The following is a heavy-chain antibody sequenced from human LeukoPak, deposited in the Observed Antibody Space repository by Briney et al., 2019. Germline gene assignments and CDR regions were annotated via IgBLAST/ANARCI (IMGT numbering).Heavy chain of an antibody. CDR1: GGSISSSDYY. Sequence: SETLSLTCTVSGGSISSSDYYWGWIRQPPGKGLEWIGSIYYGGSTYYNPSLKSRVTISVDTSMNQFSLKLSFVTTADTAVYYCAKALGYCSGGSCTRGYNWFDPWGQGTLVTVPS. CDR3: AKALGYCSGGSCTRGYNWFDP. J-gene: IGHJ5*02. CDR2: IYYGGST. V-gene: IGHV4-39*01. D-gene: IGHD2-15*01.